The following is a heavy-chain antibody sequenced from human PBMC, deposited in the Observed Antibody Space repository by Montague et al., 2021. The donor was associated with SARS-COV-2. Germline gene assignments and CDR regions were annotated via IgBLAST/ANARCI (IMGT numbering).Heavy chain of an antibody. CDR3: AHRRALWDAFDI. V-gene: IGHV2-5*02. D-gene: IGHD3-16*01. CDR2: IYWDDDK. Sequence: PALVKPTQTLTLTCTFSGFSLSTSGVGVGWIRQPPGKALEWLALIYWDDDKRYSPSLKSRLTITKDTSKNQVVLTMTNTDPVDTATYYCAHRRALWDAFDIWGQGTMVTVSS. J-gene: IGHJ3*02. CDR1: GFSLSTSGVG.